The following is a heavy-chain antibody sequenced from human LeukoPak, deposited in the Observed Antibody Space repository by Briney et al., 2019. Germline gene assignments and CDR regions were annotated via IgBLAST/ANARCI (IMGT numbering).Heavy chain of an antibody. CDR3: ARDGNPLLYYMDV. V-gene: IGHV3-21*01. Sequence: GGSLRLSCVASGFTVSDYSMSWVRQAPGKGLEWVSSISSSSSYIYYADSVKGRFTISRDNAKNSLYLQMNSLRAEDTAVYYCARDGNPLLYYMDVWGKGTTVTVSS. J-gene: IGHJ6*03. CDR1: GFTVSDYS. CDR2: ISSSSSYI. D-gene: IGHD1-14*01.